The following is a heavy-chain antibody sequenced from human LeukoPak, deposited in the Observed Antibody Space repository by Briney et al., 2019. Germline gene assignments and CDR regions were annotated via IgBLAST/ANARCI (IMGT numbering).Heavy chain of an antibody. V-gene: IGHV3-53*01. Sequence: GGSLRLSCAASGFTVSSNYMSWVRQAPGKGLEWVSVIYSGGSTYYADSVKGRFTISRDNSKNTLYLQMNSLRADDTAVYYCAKRVTSSWFYDYWGHGTLVTVSS. D-gene: IGHD6-13*01. CDR1: GFTVSSNY. CDR2: IYSGGST. CDR3: AKRVTSSWFYDY. J-gene: IGHJ4*01.